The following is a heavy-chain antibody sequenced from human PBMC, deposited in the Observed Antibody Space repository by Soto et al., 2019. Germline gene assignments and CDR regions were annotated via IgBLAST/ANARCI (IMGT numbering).Heavy chain of an antibody. Sequence: GASVKVSCKASGYTFTSYYMHWVRQAPGQGLEWMGIVNPSGGSTSYAQKFQGRVTMTRDTSTSTVYMELSSLRSEDTAVYYCARDENIPSDAYSSSSGGAFDIWGQGTMVTVSS. D-gene: IGHD6-6*01. CDR3: ARDENIPSDAYSSSSGGAFDI. V-gene: IGHV1-46*03. CDR2: VNPSGGST. J-gene: IGHJ3*02. CDR1: GYTFTSYY.